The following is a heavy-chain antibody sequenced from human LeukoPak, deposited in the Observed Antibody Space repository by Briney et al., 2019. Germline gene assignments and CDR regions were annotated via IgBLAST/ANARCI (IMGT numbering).Heavy chain of an antibody. D-gene: IGHD6-13*01. Sequence: SETLPLTCTVSGGSISSSSYYWGWIRQPPGKGLEWIGSIYYSGSTYYNPSLKSRVTISVDTSKNQFSLKLSSVTAADTAVYYCARRVPRGDIAAAGTRGMDVWGQGTTVTVSS. CDR1: GGSISSSSYY. CDR2: IYYSGST. V-gene: IGHV4-39*01. J-gene: IGHJ6*02. CDR3: ARRVPRGDIAAAGTRGMDV.